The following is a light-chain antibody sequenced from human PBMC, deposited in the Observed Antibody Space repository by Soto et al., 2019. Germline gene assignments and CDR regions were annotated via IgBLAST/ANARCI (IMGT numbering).Light chain of an antibody. CDR2: GAC. J-gene: IGKJ5*01. CDR1: QSVSSSY. CDR3: QQYGSSPPIT. V-gene: IGKV3-20*01. Sequence: EIVLTQSPGTLSLSPGERATLSCRASQSVSSSYLAWYQQKPGQAPRLLIDGACSRATGIPDRFSGSGSGTDFTLTISRLEPEDFAVYYCQQYGSSPPITFGQGTRLEIK.